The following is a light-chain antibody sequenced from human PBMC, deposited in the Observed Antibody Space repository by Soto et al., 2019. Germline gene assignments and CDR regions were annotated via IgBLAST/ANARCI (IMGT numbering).Light chain of an antibody. J-gene: IGKJ1*01. CDR1: QSINDN. Sequence: EIVMTQSPATLSVSPGERATLSCRASQSINDNLAWYQQKPGQAPRLLMFRTSTRATGFPARFSAGGSGTDFNLTISSLQSEDFAIYYCHQRQSWPRTFGQGTKVEIK. CDR3: HQRQSWPRT. V-gene: IGKV3-15*01. CDR2: RTS.